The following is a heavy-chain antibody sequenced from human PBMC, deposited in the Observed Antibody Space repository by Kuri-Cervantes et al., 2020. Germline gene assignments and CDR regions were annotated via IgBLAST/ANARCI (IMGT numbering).Heavy chain of an antibody. V-gene: IGHV5-51*01. CDR1: GYSFITYW. CDR2: IYPGDSTI. CDR3: ARTFSVWYDSSGYYYFDY. Sequence: KVSCKVSGYSFITYWIGWVRQMPGKGLEWMGIIYPGDSTIRYSPSFQGQVTISADKSISTAYLQWSSLKASDTAMYYCARTFSVWYDSSGYYYFDYWGQGTLVTVSS. D-gene: IGHD3-22*01. J-gene: IGHJ4*02.